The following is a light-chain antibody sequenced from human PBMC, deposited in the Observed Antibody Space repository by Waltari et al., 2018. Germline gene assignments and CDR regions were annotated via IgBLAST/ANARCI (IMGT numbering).Light chain of an antibody. J-gene: IGKJ5*01. CDR1: QSLFSTSNSKTY. CDR3: HHYYIPPLT. Sequence: DIVMTQSPDFLAVSLGERATINCKSSQSLFSTSNSKTYISWYQQKPGQPPKLLIYWASTRGSGVPDRVSGSGSETDFTLTISSLQAEDVAVYYCHHYYIPPLTFGQGTRLEIK. V-gene: IGKV4-1*01. CDR2: WAS.